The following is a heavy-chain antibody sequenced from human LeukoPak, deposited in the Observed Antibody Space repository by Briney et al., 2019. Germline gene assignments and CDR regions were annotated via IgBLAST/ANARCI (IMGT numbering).Heavy chain of an antibody. CDR2: MNPNSGNT. CDR1: GYTFTNYD. CDR3: ARDPRREYYYDSSARDY. D-gene: IGHD3-22*01. V-gene: IGHV1-8*01. Sequence: ASVKVSCKASGYTFTNYDINWVRQATGQGLEWMGWMNPNSGNTGYAQKFQGRVSMTRNTSISTAYMELSSLRSDDTAVYYCARDPRREYYYDSSARDYWGQGTLVTVSS. J-gene: IGHJ4*02.